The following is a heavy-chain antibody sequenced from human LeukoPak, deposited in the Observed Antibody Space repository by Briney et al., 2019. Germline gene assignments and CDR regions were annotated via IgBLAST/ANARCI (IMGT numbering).Heavy chain of an antibody. J-gene: IGHJ4*02. D-gene: IGHD2-15*01. Sequence: PGGSLRLSCAASGFPLSSYSRIGLPQAPGKGLEGVSYISSSGSAIYYIDSVKVRFTVSRDNAKNSLFLQMNSPRPEDRAVYYCVRGKGSYFDYWGQGALVTVSS. CDR1: GFPLSSYS. CDR3: VRGKGSYFDY. V-gene: IGHV3-48*01. CDR2: ISSSGSAI.